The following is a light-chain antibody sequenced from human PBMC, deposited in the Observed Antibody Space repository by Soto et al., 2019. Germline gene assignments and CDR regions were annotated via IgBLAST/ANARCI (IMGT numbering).Light chain of an antibody. CDR1: GSDVGGYKF. Sequence: QSALTQPASVSGSPGQSITISCTGSGSDVGGYKFVSWYQQHPGKVPRLMIYEVTERPSGVSNRFYGSRSGNTASLTISGLQAEDEADYYCCSPGGTSTYVFGTGTKLTVL. J-gene: IGLJ1*01. V-gene: IGLV2-23*02. CDR3: CSPGGTSTYV. CDR2: EVT.